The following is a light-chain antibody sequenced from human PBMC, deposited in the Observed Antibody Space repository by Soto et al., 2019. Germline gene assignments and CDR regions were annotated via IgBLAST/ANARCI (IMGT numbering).Light chain of an antibody. V-gene: IGKV3-15*01. Sequence: EMVLTQSPGTLSLSPGERATLSCRASQGVSSSYLAWYQQKPGQAPRLLIYSASTRATGIPAKFSGSGSGTEFTLTISSLQSEDFAVYYCQQYNNWPPWTFGQGTKVDI. CDR1: QGVSSSY. CDR3: QQYNNWPPWT. J-gene: IGKJ1*01. CDR2: SAS.